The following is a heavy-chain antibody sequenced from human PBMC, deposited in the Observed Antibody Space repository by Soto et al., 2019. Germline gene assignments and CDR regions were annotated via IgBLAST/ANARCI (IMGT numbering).Heavy chain of an antibody. CDR3: ARGRGLLLWFGDRYYGMDV. CDR2: INHSGSS. J-gene: IGHJ6*02. D-gene: IGHD3-10*01. V-gene: IGHV4-34*01. CDR1: GGSFSGYY. Sequence: TSETLSLTCAVYGGSFSGYYWSWIRQPPGKGLEWIGEINHSGSSNYNPSLNSRVTISVDTSKNQFSLKLSSVTAADTAVYYCARGRGLLLWFGDRYYGMDVWGQGTTVTVSS.